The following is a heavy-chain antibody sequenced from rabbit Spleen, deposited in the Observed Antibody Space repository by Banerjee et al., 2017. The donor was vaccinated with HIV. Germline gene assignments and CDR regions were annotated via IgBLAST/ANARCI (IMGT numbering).Heavy chain of an antibody. CDR3: ARDTGTSFSSYGMDL. CDR2: IAGDSSGFT. J-gene: IGHJ6*01. CDR1: GFSFSNSYY. D-gene: IGHD7-1*01. Sequence: QSLEESGGDLVKPEGSLTLTCTASGFSFSNSYYMCWVRQAPGKGPEWIACIAGDSSGFTYSATWAKGRFTCSKTSSTTVTLQMTSLTVADTATYFCARDTGTSFSSYGMDLWAQGPSSPS. V-gene: IGHV1S40*01.